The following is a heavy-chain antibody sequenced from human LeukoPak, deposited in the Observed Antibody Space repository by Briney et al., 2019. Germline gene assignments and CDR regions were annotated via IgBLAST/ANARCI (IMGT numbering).Heavy chain of an antibody. D-gene: IGHD2-8*01. J-gene: IGHJ4*02. Sequence: GGSLRLSCAASGFPLSSNAMSWVRQAPGEGLVWVSAISSGVGSTYYADSVKGRFTISRDNSKNTLYLQMNSLRAEDTAVYYCAKGKNGFDYWGQGTLVTVSS. CDR2: ISSGVGST. CDR1: GFPLSSNA. CDR3: AKGKNGFDY. V-gene: IGHV3-23*01.